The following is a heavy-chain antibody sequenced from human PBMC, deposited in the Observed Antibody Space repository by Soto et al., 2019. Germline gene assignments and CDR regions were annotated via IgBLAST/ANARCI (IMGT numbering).Heavy chain of an antibody. CDR2: IYYSGST. CDR3: ARTVLGPDLLADSFVDYYYYMDV. CDR1: GGYIINHC. V-gene: IGHV4-59*08. J-gene: IGHJ6*03. D-gene: IGHD3-9*01. Sequence: PSVTLSLTCTVSGGYIINHCWSWIRQPPGKGLEWIGYIYYSGSTNYNPSLKSRVTFSADSSRGQFSLRLNSVTAADTAVYYCARTVLGPDLLADSFVDYYYYMDVWGQGTTVTVSS.